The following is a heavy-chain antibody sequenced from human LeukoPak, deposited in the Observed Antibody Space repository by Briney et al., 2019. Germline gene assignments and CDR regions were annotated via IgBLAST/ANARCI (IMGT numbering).Heavy chain of an antibody. D-gene: IGHD3-10*01. CDR2: ISYDGSNK. CDR3: AKDYGSGSILRWYYCDY. CDR1: EFTFRSYG. J-gene: IGHJ4*02. Sequence: GGSLRLSCGAPEFTFRSYGMDWFRQAPGKGLEWVAVISYDGSNKYYADSVKGRFTISRDNSKNTLYLQMNSLRAEDTAVYYCAKDYGSGSILRWYYCDYWSQGTLVTVSS. V-gene: IGHV3-30*18.